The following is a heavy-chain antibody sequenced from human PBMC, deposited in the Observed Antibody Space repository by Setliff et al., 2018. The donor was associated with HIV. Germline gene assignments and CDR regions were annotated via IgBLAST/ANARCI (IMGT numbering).Heavy chain of an antibody. V-gene: IGHV1-3*01. CDR2: IHAGNGNT. CDR1: GYSFSHYA. CDR3: ATLNSYGDYIGESSY. J-gene: IGHJ4*02. Sequence: ASVKVSCKASGYSFSHYAIQWVRQAPGQGLEWMGWIHAGNGNTKYSQKFQGRVTITRDTSASTAYMELSSLRSEDTAVYYCATLNSYGDYIGESSYWGQGTLVTVSS. D-gene: IGHD4-17*01.